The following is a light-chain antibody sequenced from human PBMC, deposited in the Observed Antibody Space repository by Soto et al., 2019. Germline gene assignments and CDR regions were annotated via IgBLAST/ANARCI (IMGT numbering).Light chain of an antibody. CDR2: AAS. CDR1: QSIGSY. CDR3: QQSYSIPWT. Sequence: DIQMTQSPSSLSASVGDRITITCRASQSIGSYLNWYQHKAGTAPKLLIYAASNLQSGVSSRFSGSGSGTDFTLTISSLQPGDFATYYCQQSYSIPWTFGQGTKVEIK. J-gene: IGKJ1*01. V-gene: IGKV1-39*01.